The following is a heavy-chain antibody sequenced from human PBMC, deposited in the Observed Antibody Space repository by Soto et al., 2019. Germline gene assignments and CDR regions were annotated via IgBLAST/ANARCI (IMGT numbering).Heavy chain of an antibody. CDR2: INAHSGGT. V-gene: IGHV1-2*02. CDR1: GFSFTGYY. Sequence: ASVKVSCKASGFSFTGYYIHWLRQAPGQGLEWMGWINAHSGGTEYAQKFQGRVTLTRDTSIATAYLTPTSLTSDDTALYYCAKDLTRQLAYWLDPWGQGTQVTVSS. D-gene: IGHD6-6*01. CDR3: AKDLTRQLAYWLDP. J-gene: IGHJ5*02.